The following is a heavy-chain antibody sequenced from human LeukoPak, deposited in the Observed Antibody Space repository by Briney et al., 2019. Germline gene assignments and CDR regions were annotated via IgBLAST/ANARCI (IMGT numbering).Heavy chain of an antibody. Sequence: SETLSLTCTVSGGSISSYYWSWIRQPPGKGLEWIGYIYTSGSTNYNPSLKSRVTISVDTSKNQFSLKLSSVTAADTAVYYCARHEVAAAGTPAFYYYYMDVWGKGTTVTVSS. CDR1: GGSISSYY. CDR2: IYTSGST. V-gene: IGHV4-4*09. D-gene: IGHD6-13*01. CDR3: ARHEVAAAGTPAFYYYYMDV. J-gene: IGHJ6*03.